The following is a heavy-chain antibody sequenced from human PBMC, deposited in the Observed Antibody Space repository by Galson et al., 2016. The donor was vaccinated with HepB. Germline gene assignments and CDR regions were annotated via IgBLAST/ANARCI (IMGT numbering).Heavy chain of an antibody. V-gene: IGHV3-23*01. CDR1: GFSVYV. CDR3: AKDLHYEIARSSSDFWRGLARRQSAGDSDMDV. Sequence: SLRLSCAASGFSVYVMSWVRQAPGRGLEWVATFSGYDSSAFYADSVKVRFTIARDSSKKTLFLQMNSLRVDDTARYFCAKDLHYEIARSSSDFWRGLARRQSAGDSDMDVWGQGTTVIVSS. CDR2: FSGYDSSA. D-gene: IGHD3-3*01. J-gene: IGHJ6*02.